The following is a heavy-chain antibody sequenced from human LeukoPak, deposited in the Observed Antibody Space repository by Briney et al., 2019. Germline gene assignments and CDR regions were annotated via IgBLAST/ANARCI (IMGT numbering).Heavy chain of an antibody. V-gene: IGHV3-9*01. CDR2: ISWNSGSI. Sequence: GGSLRLSCAASGFTFDDYAMHWVRQAPGKGLEWVSGISWNSGSIGYADSVKGRFTISRDNAKNSLYLQMNSLRAEDTALYYCAKEAAQGGVAAALDYWGQGTLVTVSS. J-gene: IGHJ4*02. CDR3: AKEAAQGGVAAALDY. CDR1: GFTFDDYA. D-gene: IGHD6-13*01.